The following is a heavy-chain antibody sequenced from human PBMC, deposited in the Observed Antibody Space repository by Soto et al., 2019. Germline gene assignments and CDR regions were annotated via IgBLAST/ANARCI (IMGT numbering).Heavy chain of an antibody. J-gene: IGHJ4*02. Sequence: QVQLVESGGGVVQPGRSLRLSCAASGFTFSSYGMHWVRQAPGKGLEWVAVISYDGINKYYSDSVKGRFTISKDNSKNTLYLQMNSLRAEDTAVYYCARESYYFDHWGQGTLVTVSS. CDR2: ISYDGINK. CDR1: GFTFSSYG. CDR3: ARESYYFDH. V-gene: IGHV3-30*03.